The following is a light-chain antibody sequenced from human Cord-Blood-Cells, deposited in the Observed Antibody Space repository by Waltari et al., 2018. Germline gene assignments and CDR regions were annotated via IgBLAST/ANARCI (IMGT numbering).Light chain of an antibody. J-gene: IGLJ3*02. CDR1: SSNIGNNY. CDR3: GTWDSSLSAGV. CDR2: DNN. V-gene: IGLV1-51*01. Sequence: QPVLTQPPSVSAAPGQTVTISCSGSSSNIGNNYVSWYQQLPGTAPKLLIYDNNNRPSGIPDRLSGSKSGTSATLGITGRQTGDEADYYCGTWDSSLSAGVFGGGTKLTVL.